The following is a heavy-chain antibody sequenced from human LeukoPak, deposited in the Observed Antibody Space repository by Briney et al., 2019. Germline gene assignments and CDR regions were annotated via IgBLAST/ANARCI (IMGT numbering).Heavy chain of an antibody. CDR2: IRYDGSNK. Sequence: GGSLRLSCAASGFTFSSYGMHWVRQAPGKGLEWVAFIRYDGSNKYYADSVKGRFTISRDNSKSTLFLQMNTLRAEDTAVYYCAKDGKKYGSTWDFDYWGQGTLVTVSS. D-gene: IGHD1-7*01. CDR3: AKDGKKYGSTWDFDY. V-gene: IGHV3-30*02. J-gene: IGHJ4*02. CDR1: GFTFSSYG.